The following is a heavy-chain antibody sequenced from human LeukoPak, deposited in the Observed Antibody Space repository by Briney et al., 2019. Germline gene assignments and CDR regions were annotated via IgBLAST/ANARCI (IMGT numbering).Heavy chain of an antibody. Sequence: GSLRLSCAASGFTFSSYAMSWVRQAPGKGLEWVPAISGSGGSTYYADSVKGRFTISRDNSKNTLYLQMNSLRAEDTAVYYCAKVATVTTRGSGAFDIWGQGTMVTVSS. J-gene: IGHJ3*02. CDR2: ISGSGGST. V-gene: IGHV3-23*01. CDR1: GFTFSSYA. D-gene: IGHD4-17*01. CDR3: AKVATVTTRGSGAFDI.